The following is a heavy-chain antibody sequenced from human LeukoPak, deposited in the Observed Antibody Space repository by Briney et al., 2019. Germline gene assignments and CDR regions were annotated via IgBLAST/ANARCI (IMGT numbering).Heavy chain of an antibody. CDR2: IDPHSGGT. V-gene: IGHV1-2*02. CDR1: GYTFTDYY. J-gene: IGHJ3*02. Sequence: ASVKVSCKASGYTFTDYYMSWVRQAPGQGLEWMGWIDPHSGGTKYAQKFQGRVTMTRDTSISTAYVELSRLRSDDMAVYYCAREYYDTSGRKYPFDIWGQGTMVTVSS. CDR3: AREYYDTSGRKYPFDI. D-gene: IGHD3-22*01.